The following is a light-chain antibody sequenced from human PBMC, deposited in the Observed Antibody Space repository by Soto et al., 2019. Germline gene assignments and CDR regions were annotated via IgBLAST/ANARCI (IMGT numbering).Light chain of an antibody. CDR3: MQGTHWPYT. V-gene: IGKV2-30*01. J-gene: IGKJ2*01. Sequence: DAVLTQSPLSLPVTLGQPASISCRSSQSLIYSEGKTYLNWFHQRPGQSPRRLIYKVSNRDSGVPDRFSGSGSVTDFTLKISSVEAEDVGVYFCMQGTHWPYTFGQGTKLEIK. CDR2: KVS. CDR1: QSLIYSEGKTY.